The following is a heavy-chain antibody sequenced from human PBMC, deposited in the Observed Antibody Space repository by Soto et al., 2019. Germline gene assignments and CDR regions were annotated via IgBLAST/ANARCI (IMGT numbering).Heavy chain of an antibody. J-gene: IGHJ6*02. CDR2: TIPMFGTP. CDR1: GGTFSKYA. V-gene: IGHV1-69*01. CDR3: ASPLRDRNYYYGMAV. D-gene: IGHD3-22*01. Sequence: QVQLVQSGAEMQQPGASVRVSCKASGGTFSKYAFSWVRQAPGQGLEWLGGTIPMFGTPNYEQKFQGRVAIAADESTATDYMELSSLRSEDTAAYFCASPLRDRNYYYGMAVWGQGTTVTVSS.